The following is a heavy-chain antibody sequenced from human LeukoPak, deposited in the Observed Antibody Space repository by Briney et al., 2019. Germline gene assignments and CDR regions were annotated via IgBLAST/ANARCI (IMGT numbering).Heavy chain of an antibody. V-gene: IGHV4-59*01. CDR1: GGSFSTYY. J-gene: IGHJ6*03. CDR2: IYYSGRT. CDR3: ARDYGSGYYYYMDV. Sequence: SETLSLTCTVSGGSFSTYYWSWIRQPPGKGLEWIGYIYYSGRTKYNPSLKSRVTISVDTSKNQFSLKLSSVTAADTAVYYCARDYGSGYYYYMDVWGKGTTVTISS. D-gene: IGHD3-10*01.